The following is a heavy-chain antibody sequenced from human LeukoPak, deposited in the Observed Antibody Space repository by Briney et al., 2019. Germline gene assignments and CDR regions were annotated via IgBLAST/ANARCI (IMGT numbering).Heavy chain of an antibody. J-gene: IGHJ4*02. CDR3: ARDDYGDWPPLFDN. D-gene: IGHD4-17*01. V-gene: IGHV3-23*01. CDR2: ISITGDST. CDR1: GFTFNTYA. Sequence: GSLRLSCAAAGFTFNTYAMSWVRQAPGKGLEWVSAISITGDSTHYADSVKGRFTISRDNSKNTLYLQMNSLRAEDTALYYCARDDYGDWPPLFDNWGQGTLVTVSS.